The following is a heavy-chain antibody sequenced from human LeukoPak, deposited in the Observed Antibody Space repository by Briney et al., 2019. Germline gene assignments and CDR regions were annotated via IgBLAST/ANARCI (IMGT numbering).Heavy chain of an antibody. J-gene: IGHJ5*02. CDR3: ARVASSSWYSLFDP. V-gene: IGHV3-7*01. D-gene: IGHD6-13*01. CDR2: INQDGSEK. CDR1: GFTFSSYW. Sequence: GGSLRLSCAASGFTFSSYWMSWVRQAPGKGLEWVANINQDGSEKYYVDSVKRGFTISRDNAKNSLYLQMNSVRAEDTAVYYCARVASSSWYSLFDPWGQGTLVTVSS.